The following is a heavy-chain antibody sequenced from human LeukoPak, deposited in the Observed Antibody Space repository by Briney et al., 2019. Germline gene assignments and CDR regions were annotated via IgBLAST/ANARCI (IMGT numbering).Heavy chain of an antibody. CDR3: ARDGMNGDYFDY. D-gene: IGHD2-8*01. CDR2: ISWNSGSI. Sequence: GGSLRLSCAASGFTFDDYAMHWVRQAPGKGLEWVSGISWNSGSIGYADSVKGRFTISRDNAKNSLYLQMNSLRAEDTAVYYCARDGMNGDYFDYWGQGTLVTVSS. V-gene: IGHV3-9*01. J-gene: IGHJ4*02. CDR1: GFTFDDYA.